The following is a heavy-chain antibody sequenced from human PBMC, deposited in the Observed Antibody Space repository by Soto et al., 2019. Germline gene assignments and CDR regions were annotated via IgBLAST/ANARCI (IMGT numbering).Heavy chain of an antibody. CDR1: GGTFSSYG. J-gene: IGHJ5*02. CDR3: ARVLPPFDP. V-gene: IGHV1-18*01. Sequence: ASVKVSCKASGGTFSSYGISWVRQAPGQGLERMGWINAYNGNTNYAQKLQGRVTMTTDTSTSTAYMELRSLRSDDTAVYYCARVLPPFDPWGQGTLVTVSS. CDR2: INAYNGNT.